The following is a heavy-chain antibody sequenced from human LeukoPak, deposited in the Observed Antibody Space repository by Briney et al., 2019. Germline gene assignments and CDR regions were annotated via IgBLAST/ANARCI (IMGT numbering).Heavy chain of an antibody. Sequence: SETLSLTCAVYGGSFSGYYWSWIRQPPGRGLEWIGEINHSGSTNYNPSLKSRVTISVDTSKNQFSLKLSSVTAADTAVYYCARVQSSGLYYWGQGTLVTVSS. V-gene: IGHV4-34*01. D-gene: IGHD3-22*01. CDR2: INHSGST. CDR1: GGSFSGYY. CDR3: ARVQSSGLYY. J-gene: IGHJ4*02.